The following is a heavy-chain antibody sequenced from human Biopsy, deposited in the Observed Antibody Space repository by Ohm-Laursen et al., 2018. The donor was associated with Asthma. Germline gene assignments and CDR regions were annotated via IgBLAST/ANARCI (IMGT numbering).Heavy chain of an antibody. CDR1: GYTFSNYA. D-gene: IGHD2-15*01. Sequence: ASVRVSCRASGYTFSNYAISWVRQAPGQGLEWMGWISGYNGDTKFAQNVKGRLSLTTDTSTSTAYMELRSLTSDDTAVYYCVRDKVVVVPGSKGPTDWFDPWGQGTLVTVSS. V-gene: IGHV1-18*04. CDR2: ISGYNGDT. J-gene: IGHJ5*02. CDR3: VRDKVVVVPGSKGPTDWFDP.